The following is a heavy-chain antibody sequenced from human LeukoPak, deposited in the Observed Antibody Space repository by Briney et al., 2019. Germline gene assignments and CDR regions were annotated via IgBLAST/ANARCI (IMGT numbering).Heavy chain of an antibody. CDR1: GFTFSSYS. V-gene: IGHV3-48*01. Sequence: GGSLRLSCAASGFTFSSYSMNWVRQAPGKGLEWVSYISSSSSTIYYADSVKGRFTISRDNAKNSLYLQMNSLRVDDTAVYYCARDRMGGSFDYWGQGTLVTVSS. J-gene: IGHJ4*02. CDR3: ARDRMGGSFDY. D-gene: IGHD2-15*01. CDR2: ISSSSSTI.